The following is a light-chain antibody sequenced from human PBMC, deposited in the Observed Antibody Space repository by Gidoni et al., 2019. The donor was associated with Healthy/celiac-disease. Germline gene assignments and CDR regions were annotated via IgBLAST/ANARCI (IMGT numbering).Light chain of an antibody. Sequence: SSVLSQDPAVSVAFGQTVRITCQGDSLRSYYASWYQQKPGQAPVLVIYGKNNRPSGIPDRFSGSSSGNTASLTISGAQAEDEADYYCNSRDSSGNHVVFGGGTKLTVL. J-gene: IGLJ2*01. V-gene: IGLV3-19*01. CDR1: SLRSYY. CDR3: NSRDSSGNHVV. CDR2: GKN.